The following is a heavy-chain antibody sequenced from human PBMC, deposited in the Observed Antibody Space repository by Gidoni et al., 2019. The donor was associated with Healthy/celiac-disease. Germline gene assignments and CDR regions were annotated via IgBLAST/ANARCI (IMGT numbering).Heavy chain of an antibody. CDR3: AKSMSGLEDIVVVPAASWDY. Sequence: EVQLLESGGGLVQPGGSLRLYCAASGFTFSSYAMSWVRQAPGKGLEWVSAISGSGGSTYYADSVKGRFTISRDNSKNTLYLQMNSLRAEDTAVYYCAKSMSGLEDIVVVPAASWDYWGQGTLVTVSS. V-gene: IGHV3-23*01. CDR2: ISGSGGST. J-gene: IGHJ4*02. D-gene: IGHD2-2*01. CDR1: GFTFSSYA.